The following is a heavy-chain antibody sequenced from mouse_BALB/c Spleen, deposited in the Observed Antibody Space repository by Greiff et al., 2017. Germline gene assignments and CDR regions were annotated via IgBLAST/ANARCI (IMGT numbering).Heavy chain of an antibody. Sequence: EVKVVESGGGLVKPGGSLKLSCAASGFTFSSYTMSWVRQTPEKRLEWVATISSGGSYTYYPDSVKGRFTISRDNAKNTLYLQMSSLKSEDTAMYYCTRLLPNYWYFDVWGVGTTVTVSS. D-gene: IGHD1-1*01. CDR1: GFTFSSYT. CDR2: ISSGGSYT. V-gene: IGHV5-6-4*01. J-gene: IGHJ1*01. CDR3: TRLLPNYWYFDV.